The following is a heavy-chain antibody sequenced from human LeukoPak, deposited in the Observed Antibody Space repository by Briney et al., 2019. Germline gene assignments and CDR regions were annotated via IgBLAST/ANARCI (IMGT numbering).Heavy chain of an antibody. CDR2: IYSGGST. V-gene: IGHV3-66*01. Sequence: GGSLRLSCAASGFTVSTNYLSWVRQAPGKGLEWVSIIYSGGSTYYAGSVKGRFTISRDNSKNTLYLQMNSLRAEDTAVYFCARTDVFRGYSGFDADYWGQGTLVTVSS. D-gene: IGHD5-12*01. CDR1: GFTVSTNY. J-gene: IGHJ4*02. CDR3: ARTDVFRGYSGFDADY.